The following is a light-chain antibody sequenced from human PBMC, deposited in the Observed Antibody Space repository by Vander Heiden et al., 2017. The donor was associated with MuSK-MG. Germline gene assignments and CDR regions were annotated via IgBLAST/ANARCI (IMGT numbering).Light chain of an antibody. CDR2: AAS. J-gene: IGKJ2*01. V-gene: IGKV1-8*01. Sequence: AIRMTQSPSSLSASTGDRVTITCRASQGISSYLAWYQQKPGKAPKLLIYAASTLQRGVPSRFSGSGYGTDFTLTISCRQSEDFATYYCQQDYSYPQYTFGQGTKMEIK. CDR3: QQDYSYPQYT. CDR1: QGISSY.